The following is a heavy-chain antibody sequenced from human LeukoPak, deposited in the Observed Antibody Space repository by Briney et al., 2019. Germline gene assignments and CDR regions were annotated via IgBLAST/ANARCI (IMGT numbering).Heavy chain of an antibody. J-gene: IGHJ4*02. CDR1: GFTFSGSA. Sequence: PGGSLRLSCAASGFTFSGSAMHWVRQASGKGLEWVGRIRSKANSYATAYAASVKGRFTISRDDSKNTAYLQMNSLRAEDTAVYYCARPPRNDYGDYVSADWGQGTLVTVSS. CDR2: IRSKANSYAT. V-gene: IGHV3-73*01. CDR3: ARPPRNDYGDYVSAD. D-gene: IGHD4-17*01.